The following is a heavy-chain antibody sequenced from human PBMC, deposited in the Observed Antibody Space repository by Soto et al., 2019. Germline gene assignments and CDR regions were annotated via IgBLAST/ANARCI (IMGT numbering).Heavy chain of an antibody. Sequence: GGSLRLSCAASGFTFSSYAMHWVRQAPGKGLEWVAVISYDGSNKYYADSVKGRFTISRDNSKNTLYLQMNSLRAEDTAVYYCARDGWASDAFDIWGQGTMVTVSS. D-gene: IGHD2-2*03. CDR3: ARDGWASDAFDI. J-gene: IGHJ3*02. V-gene: IGHV3-30*04. CDR1: GFTFSSYA. CDR2: ISYDGSNK.